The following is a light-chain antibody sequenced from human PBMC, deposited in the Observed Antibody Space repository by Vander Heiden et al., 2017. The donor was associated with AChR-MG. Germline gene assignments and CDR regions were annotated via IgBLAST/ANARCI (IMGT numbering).Light chain of an antibody. Sequence: QSVLTQPPSLSAAPGQRVTISCTGSSSNIGAGYDVHWYQQIPGTAPKLLIYGNSNRPSGGPDRFSGSKSGNSASLAITGLQAEDEADYYCQSYDSSLSGSVFGGGTKLTVL. CDR1: SSNIGAGYD. V-gene: IGLV1-40*01. J-gene: IGLJ3*02. CDR3: QSYDSSLSGSV. CDR2: GNS.